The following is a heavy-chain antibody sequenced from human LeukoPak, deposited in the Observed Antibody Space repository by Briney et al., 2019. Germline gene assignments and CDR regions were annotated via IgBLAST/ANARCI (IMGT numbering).Heavy chain of an antibody. Sequence: SETLSLTCTVSGGSISSYYWSWIRQPPGKGLEWIGYIYYSGSTNYNPSLTSRVTISVDTSKNQFSLKLSSVTAADTAVYYCARDGMAGPIDYWGRGTLVTVSS. CDR3: ARDGMAGPIDY. V-gene: IGHV4-59*01. J-gene: IGHJ4*02. CDR2: IYYSGST. D-gene: IGHD5-24*01. CDR1: GGSISSYY.